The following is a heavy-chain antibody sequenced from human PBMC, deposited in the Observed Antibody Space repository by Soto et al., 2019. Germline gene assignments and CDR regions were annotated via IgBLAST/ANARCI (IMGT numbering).Heavy chain of an antibody. CDR3: AKSAYNWNDGFFDY. CDR1: GFTFSTYG. CDR2: ISYDGNNK. D-gene: IGHD1-1*01. J-gene: IGHJ4*02. V-gene: IGHV3-30*18. Sequence: GGSLRLSCAASGFTFSTYGMHWVRQAPGKGLEWVAVISYDGNNKYYADSVKGRFTISRDNSKNTLYLQMSSLRAEDTAVYYCAKSAYNWNDGFFDYWGQGTQVTVSS.